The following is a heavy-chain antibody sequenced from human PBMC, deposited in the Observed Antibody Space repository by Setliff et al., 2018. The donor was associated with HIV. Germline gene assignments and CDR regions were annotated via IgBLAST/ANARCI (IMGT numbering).Heavy chain of an antibody. CDR1: GGSLSSYY. CDR2: IHPTGHI. Sequence: SETLSLTCAVSGGSLSSYYWNWIRQTPGKGLEWIGEIHPTGHINYNPSYKSRVTVSLDTSKIQFSLKLNSVTAADTGVYYCAAFDSGRDVWGQGTRVTVSS. D-gene: IGHD6-19*01. CDR3: AAFDSGRDV. V-gene: IGHV4-34*01. J-gene: IGHJ4*02.